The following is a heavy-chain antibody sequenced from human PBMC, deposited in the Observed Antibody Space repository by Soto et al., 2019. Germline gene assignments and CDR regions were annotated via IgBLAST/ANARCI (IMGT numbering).Heavy chain of an antibody. CDR3: ARDSRSYYGSGSYYNLFDY. Sequence: SVKVSCKASGGTFSSYAISWVRQAPGQGLEWMGGIIPIFGTANYAQRFQGRVTITADESTSTAYMELSSLRSEDTAVYYCARDSRSYYGSGSYYNLFDYWGQ. J-gene: IGHJ4*01. CDR2: IIPIFGTA. CDR1: GGTFSSYA. D-gene: IGHD3-10*01. V-gene: IGHV1-69*13.